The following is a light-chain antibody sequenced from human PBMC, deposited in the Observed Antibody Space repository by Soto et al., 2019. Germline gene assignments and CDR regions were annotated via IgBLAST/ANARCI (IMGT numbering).Light chain of an antibody. CDR1: QSVSID. V-gene: IGKV3D-15*01. Sequence: IVMTQSPATLSVSPGERATLSCRASQSVSIDLAWYQQKPGQAPRLLIYESSNRATGIAARFSGSGSGTDFTLTISSLQSEDFAVYYCQQYNNWPWTFGQGTKVDIK. CDR3: QQYNNWPWT. CDR2: ESS. J-gene: IGKJ1*01.